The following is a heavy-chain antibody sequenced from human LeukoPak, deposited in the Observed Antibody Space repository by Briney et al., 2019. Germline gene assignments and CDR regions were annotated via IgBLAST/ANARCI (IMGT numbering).Heavy chain of an antibody. D-gene: IGHD4-17*01. V-gene: IGHV3-48*03. Sequence: QPGGSLRLSCAASGFTFSSYEMNWVRQAPGKGLEWVSYISSSGSTIYYADSVKGRFTISRDNAKNSLYLQMNSLRAEDTAAYYCARILPYGDYGDYWGQGTLVTVSS. CDR2: ISSSGSTI. CDR3: ARILPYGDYGDY. J-gene: IGHJ4*02. CDR1: GFTFSSYE.